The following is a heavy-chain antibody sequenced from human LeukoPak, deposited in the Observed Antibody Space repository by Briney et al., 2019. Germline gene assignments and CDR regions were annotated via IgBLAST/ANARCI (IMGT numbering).Heavy chain of an antibody. CDR1: GGTFSSYA. D-gene: IGHD6-19*01. V-gene: IGHV1-69*04. CDR2: IIPILGIA. CDR3: ARLMSSGWAFDY. J-gene: IGHJ4*02. Sequence: SVKVSCKASGGTFSSYAISWVRQAPGQGLEWMGRIIPILGIANYAQKFQGRVTITADKSTSTAYMELSSLRSEDTAVYYCARLMSSGWAFDYWGQGTLVTVSS.